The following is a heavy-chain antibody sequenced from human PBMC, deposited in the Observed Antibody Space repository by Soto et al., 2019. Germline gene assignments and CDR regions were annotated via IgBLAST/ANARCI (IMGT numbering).Heavy chain of an antibody. CDR2: INAGNGNT. Sequence: QVQLVQSGAEVKKPGASVKVSCKAPGYTFTSYAIHWVRQAPGQRLEWMGWINAGNGNTKYSQKFQGRVTITGDTSASTAYKELSSLRSEDTAVYYRATGPGGTDGPRDYWGQRTLGTVSS. CDR3: ATGPGGTDGPRDY. CDR1: GYTFTSYA. J-gene: IGHJ4*02. D-gene: IGHD2-15*01. V-gene: IGHV1-3*01.